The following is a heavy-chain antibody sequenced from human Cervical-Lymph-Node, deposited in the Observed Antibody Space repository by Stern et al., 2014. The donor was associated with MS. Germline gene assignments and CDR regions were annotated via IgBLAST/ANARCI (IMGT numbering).Heavy chain of an antibody. J-gene: IGHJ6*02. Sequence: QVQLGQSVAEVKKPGSSVKISCKASGGTLNRNAFSWVRLAPGQGLEWMGGIIPISGKTAYAQQFQARVTLTAYESKGTAYIAPRSLRSEDTAVFYCAITDSAWDNPFHFYGMDVWGQGTTVTVS. CDR3: AITDSAWDNPFHFYGMDV. CDR1: GGTLNRNA. V-gene: IGHV1-69*01. CDR2: IIPISGKT. D-gene: IGHD6-19*01.